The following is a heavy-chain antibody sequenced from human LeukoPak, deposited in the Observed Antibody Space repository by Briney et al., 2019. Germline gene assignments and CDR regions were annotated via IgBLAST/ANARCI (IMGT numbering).Heavy chain of an antibody. D-gene: IGHD2-21*02. CDR3: ARDLEYCGGDCPTYWYFDL. J-gene: IGHJ2*01. Sequence: SETLSLTCAVYGVSFSVYSWIWIRQPPGKGLEWIGEINHSGSTNYNPSLKSRVTISVDTSKNQFSLKLSSVTAADTAVYYCARDLEYCGGDCPTYWYFDLWGRGTLVTVSS. V-gene: IGHV4-34*01. CDR1: GVSFSVYS. CDR2: INHSGST.